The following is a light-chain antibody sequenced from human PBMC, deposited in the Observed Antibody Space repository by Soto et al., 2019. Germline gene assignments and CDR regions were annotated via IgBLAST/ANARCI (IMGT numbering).Light chain of an antibody. CDR3: QAWDSSTDYV. J-gene: IGLJ1*01. Sequence: SYELTQPPSVSVSPGQTASITCSGDKLGNKYACWYQQKPGQSPVLVIYQDSKRPSGIPKRFSGSNSGNTATLTISGTQAMDEADYYCQAWDSSTDYVFGTGTKLTVL. CDR2: QDS. CDR1: KLGNKY. V-gene: IGLV3-1*01.